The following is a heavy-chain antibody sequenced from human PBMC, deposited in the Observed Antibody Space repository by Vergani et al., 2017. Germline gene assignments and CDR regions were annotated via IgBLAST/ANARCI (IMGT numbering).Heavy chain of an antibody. V-gene: IGHV3-48*01. CDR2: ISSSSSTI. Sequence: DVQLVESGGGLVKPGGSLRLSCVASGFTFSSYSMNWVRQAPGKGLEWVSYISSSSSTIYYADSVKGRFTISRDNAKNSLYLQMNSLRAEDTAVYYCAKAITMIVVVTDFDYWGQGTLVTVSS. CDR1: GFTFSSYS. D-gene: IGHD3-22*01. CDR3: AKAITMIVVVTDFDY. J-gene: IGHJ4*02.